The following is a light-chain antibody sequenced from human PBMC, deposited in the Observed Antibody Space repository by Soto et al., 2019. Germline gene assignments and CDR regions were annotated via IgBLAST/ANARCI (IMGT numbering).Light chain of an antibody. V-gene: IGKV3-15*01. Sequence: IVMTQSPATLSVSPGERATLSCRASQSVGRSLAWYQQKPGQAPRLLIYGTSARATGVPARFSGSGSGTEFTLTISSLQSEDVSVYFCQHYNFWPHTFGQGTKLEIK. J-gene: IGKJ2*01. CDR1: QSVGRS. CDR3: QHYNFWPHT. CDR2: GTS.